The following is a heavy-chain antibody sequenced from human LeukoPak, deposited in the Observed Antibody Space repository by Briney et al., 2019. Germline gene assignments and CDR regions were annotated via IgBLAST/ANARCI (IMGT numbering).Heavy chain of an antibody. Sequence: GGSLRLSCAASGFTFSNYWMHWVRQAPGKGLVWVSRINSDGTSTSYADSVKGRFTISRDNSKNTLYLQMNSLRAEDTAIYYCAKDWGVVDPYFFDYWGQGTLVTVSS. V-gene: IGHV3-74*01. CDR3: AKDWGVVDPYFFDY. CDR2: INSDGTST. D-gene: IGHD3-16*01. CDR1: GFTFSNYW. J-gene: IGHJ4*02.